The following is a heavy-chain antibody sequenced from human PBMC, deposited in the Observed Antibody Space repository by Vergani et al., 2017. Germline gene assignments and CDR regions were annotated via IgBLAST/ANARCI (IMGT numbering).Heavy chain of an antibody. J-gene: IGHJ6*04. CDR1: GFTFSGYW. V-gene: IGHV3-7*01. Sequence: EVQLVESGGGLVQPGGSLRLSCAASGFTFSGYWMAWVRQAPGKGLEWVANIKQDGSEKYYVDSVKGRFTISRANAKNSLYLQMKSLRAGDTAVDYCARDLGDVWGKGTTVTVSS. CDR2: IKQDGSEK. CDR3: ARDLGDV.